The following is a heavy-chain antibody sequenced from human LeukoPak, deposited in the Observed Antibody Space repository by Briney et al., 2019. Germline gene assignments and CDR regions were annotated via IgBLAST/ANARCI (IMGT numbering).Heavy chain of an antibody. CDR3: AREVGIVGATTLGY. V-gene: IGHV1-69*13. CDR1: GGTFSSYA. J-gene: IGHJ4*02. D-gene: IGHD1-26*01. CDR2: IIPIFGTA. Sequence: ASVKVSCKASGGTFSSYAISWVRQAPGQGLEWMGGIIPIFGTANYAQKFQGRVTITADESTSTAYMELRSLRSDDTAVYYCAREVGIVGATTLGYWGQGTLVTVSS.